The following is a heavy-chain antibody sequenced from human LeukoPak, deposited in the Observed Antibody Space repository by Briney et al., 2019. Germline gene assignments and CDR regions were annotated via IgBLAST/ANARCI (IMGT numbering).Heavy chain of an antibody. CDR3: TRLIGSSGRDSYY. V-gene: IGHV3-73*01. D-gene: IGHD6-6*01. J-gene: IGHJ4*02. Sequence: GGSLRLSCAASGFTFSGSAMHWVRQASGKGLEWVGRIRSKANSYATAYAASVKGRSTISRDDSKNTAYLQMNSLKTEDTAVYYCTRLIGSSGRDSYYWGQGTLVTVSS. CDR2: IRSKANSYAT. CDR1: GFTFSGSA.